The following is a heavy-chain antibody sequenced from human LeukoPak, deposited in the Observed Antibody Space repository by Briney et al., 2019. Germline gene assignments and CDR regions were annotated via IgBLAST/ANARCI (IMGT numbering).Heavy chain of an antibody. CDR1: GGSLSSHY. Sequence: SETLSFTCTVSGGSLSSHYWSWIRQPAGKGLEWIGRIYTSGSTNYNPSLKSRVTMSVDTSKNQFSLKLSSVTAADTAVYYCARDSYYYGSGTPFDYWGQGTLVTVSS. J-gene: IGHJ4*02. CDR3: ARDSYYYGSGTPFDY. D-gene: IGHD3-10*01. V-gene: IGHV4-4*07. CDR2: IYTSGST.